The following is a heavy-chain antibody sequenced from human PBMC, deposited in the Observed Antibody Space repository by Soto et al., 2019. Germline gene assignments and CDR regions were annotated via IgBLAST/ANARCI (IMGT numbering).Heavy chain of an antibody. V-gene: IGHV3-21*01. CDR1: GVTFSSDS. J-gene: IGHJ6*02. CDR2: ISSSSSYI. CDR3: ARSGAAAGTRFYYYYGMDV. D-gene: IGHD6-13*01. Sequence: GGTLRLSCTASGVTFSSDSMYWVCQAPGQGLEWVSSISSSSSYISYADSVKGRFTISRDNAKNSLYLQMNSLRAEDTAVYYCARSGAAAGTRFYYYYGMDVWGQGTTVTVSS.